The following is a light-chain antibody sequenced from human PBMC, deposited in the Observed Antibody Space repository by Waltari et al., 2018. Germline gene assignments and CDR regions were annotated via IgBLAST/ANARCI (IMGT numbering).Light chain of an antibody. CDR2: RDG. V-gene: IGLV1-47*01. CDR3: ATWDDRMRVWV. Sequence: QSVVTHPPSASGTPGQRVSLSCAGCTSNIGGHLVYWFQQLPGTAPKLLIYRDGQRPSGVHDRFSASKSGTSASLAISGLRAEDEADYYCATWDDRMRVWVFGGGTKLTVL. J-gene: IGLJ3*02. CDR1: TSNIGGHL.